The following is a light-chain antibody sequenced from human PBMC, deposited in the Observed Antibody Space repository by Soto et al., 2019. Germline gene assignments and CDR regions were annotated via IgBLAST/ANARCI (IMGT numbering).Light chain of an antibody. Sequence: EIVLTQSPATLSLSPGERATLSCRASQSVSSYLAWYQQKPGQAPRLLIYDASNRATGIPARFSGSGSGTDFTLNISSLEPEDFAVYYCQQRSNWPGTFGPGTKVDIK. J-gene: IGKJ3*01. CDR3: QQRSNWPGT. CDR1: QSVSSY. CDR2: DAS. V-gene: IGKV3-11*01.